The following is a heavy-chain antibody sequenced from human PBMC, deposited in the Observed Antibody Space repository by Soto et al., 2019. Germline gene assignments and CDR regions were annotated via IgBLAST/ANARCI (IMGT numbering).Heavy chain of an antibody. CDR3: AREGTGEPYYYYYMDV. J-gene: IGHJ6*03. CDR1: GYTLTSYD. CDR2: MNPNSGNT. D-gene: IGHD7-27*01. V-gene: IGHV1-8*01. Sequence: GASVKVSCKASGYTLTSYDINWVRQATGQGLEWMGWMNPNSGNTGYAQKFQGRVTMTRNTSISTAYMELSSLRSEDTAVYYCAREGTGEPYYYYYMDVWGKGTTVTVS.